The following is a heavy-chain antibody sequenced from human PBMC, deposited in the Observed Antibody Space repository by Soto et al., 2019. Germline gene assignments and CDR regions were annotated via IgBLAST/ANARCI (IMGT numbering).Heavy chain of an antibody. V-gene: IGHV5-51*01. CDR1: GFSFSSYW. CDR3: TRTGVSSTFEI. CDR2: IYPRDSDT. D-gene: IGHD3-3*01. Sequence: GDSLKISCKGSGFSFSSYWIGWVRQMPGKGLECMGIIYPRDSDTRYNPSFQGQVTISVDTSISTAYLQWSSLRTSDTAMYYCTRTGVSSTFEIWGQGTMVTVSS. J-gene: IGHJ3*02.